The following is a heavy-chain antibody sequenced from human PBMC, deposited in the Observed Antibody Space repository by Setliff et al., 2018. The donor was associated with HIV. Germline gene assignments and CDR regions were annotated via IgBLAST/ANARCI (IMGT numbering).Heavy chain of an antibody. CDR3: ATGRIPGIPAVIVY. J-gene: IGHJ4*02. Sequence: ASVKVSCKASGYTFTGYYMHWVRQAPGQGLEWMGWINPNNGGTNYAQKFQGRVTITADTSTDTTYMKLSSLRSEDTAVYYCATGRIPGIPAVIVYWGQGTLVTVSS. D-gene: IGHD6-13*01. V-gene: IGHV1-2*02. CDR2: INPNNGGT. CDR1: GYTFTGYY.